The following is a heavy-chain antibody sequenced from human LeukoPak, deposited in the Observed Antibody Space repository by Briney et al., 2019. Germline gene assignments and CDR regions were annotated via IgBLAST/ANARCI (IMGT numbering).Heavy chain of an antibody. V-gene: IGHV3-33*01. D-gene: IGHD1-1*01. CDR3: ARDPAGSGFAFDS. J-gene: IGHJ4*02. CDR1: GFIFSNDA. CDR2: IWSDGSNK. Sequence: GGSLRLSCVASGFIFSNDAMHWVRQAPGKGLEWVAFIWSDGSNKYYADSVKGRFTISRDNSEDTLYLQMNSLRVEDTAVYYCARDPAGSGFAFDSWGQGALVTVSS.